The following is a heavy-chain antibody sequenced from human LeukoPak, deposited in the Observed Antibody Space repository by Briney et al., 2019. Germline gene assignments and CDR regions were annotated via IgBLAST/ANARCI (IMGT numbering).Heavy chain of an antibody. V-gene: IGHV4-59*01. Sequence: SETLSLTCTVSGGSISSYYWSWIRQPPGKGLEWIGYIYYSGSTNYNPSLKSRVTISVDTSRNQFSLKLSSVTAADTAVYYCASSGYSSGGTIDCWGQGALVTVSS. CDR3: ASSGYSSGGTIDC. CDR1: GGSISSYY. D-gene: IGHD6-19*01. CDR2: IYYSGST. J-gene: IGHJ4*02.